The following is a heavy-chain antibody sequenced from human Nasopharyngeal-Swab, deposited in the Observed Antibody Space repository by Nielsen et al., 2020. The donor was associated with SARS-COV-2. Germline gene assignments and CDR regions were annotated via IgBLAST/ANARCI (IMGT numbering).Heavy chain of an antibody. CDR3: ATWELPRGNFDY. CDR2: ISSSSSYI. CDR1: GFTFSSYS. V-gene: IGHV3-21*01. J-gene: IGHJ4*02. D-gene: IGHD1-26*01. Sequence: GESPKISCAASGFTFSSYSMNWVRQAPGKGLEWVSSISSSSSYIYYADSVKGRFTISRDNAKNSLYLQMNSLRAEDTAVYYCATWELPRGNFDYWGQGTLVTVSS.